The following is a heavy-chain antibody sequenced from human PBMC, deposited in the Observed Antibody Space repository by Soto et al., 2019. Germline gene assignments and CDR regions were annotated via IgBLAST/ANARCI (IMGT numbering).Heavy chain of an antibody. CDR3: ARGLITGSHYSGGWYYFDS. J-gene: IGHJ4*02. CDR1: GESFSGYI. Sequence: QVQLQQSGAGLLKPSETLSLTCAVYGESFSGYIWTWIRQTPGKGLQWIGQINHSGSAYYNPSLKSRFTISVHPSNRQFSLELSAVTAADTAVYYCARGLITGSHYSGGWYYFDSWGQGTQVTVSS. D-gene: IGHD6-19*01. CDR2: INHSGSA. V-gene: IGHV4-34*01.